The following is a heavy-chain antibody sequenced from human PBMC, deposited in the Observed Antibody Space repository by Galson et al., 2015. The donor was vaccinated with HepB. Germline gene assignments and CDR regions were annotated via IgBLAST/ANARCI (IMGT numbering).Heavy chain of an antibody. V-gene: IGHV3-53*01. Sequence: SLRLSCAASGFTVSSNYMSWVRQAPGKGLEWVSVIYSGGSTYYADSVKGRFTISRDNSKNTLYLQMNSLRAEDTAVYYCARGSELWFGELSPNWFDPWGQGTLVTVSS. CDR3: ARGSELWFGELSPNWFDP. CDR2: IYSGGST. CDR1: GFTVSSNY. J-gene: IGHJ5*02. D-gene: IGHD3-10*01.